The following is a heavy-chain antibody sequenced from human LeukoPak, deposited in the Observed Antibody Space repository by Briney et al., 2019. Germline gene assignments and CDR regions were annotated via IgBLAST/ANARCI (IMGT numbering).Heavy chain of an antibody. D-gene: IGHD6-13*01. CDR3: ARARYSSSWSGVNWFDP. CDR1: GGSISSGGYS. Sequence: PSETLSLTCAVSGGSISSGGYSWSWIRQPPGKGLEWIGSIYHSGSTYYNPSLKSRVTISVDTSKNQFSLKLSSVTAADTAVYYCARARYSSSWSGVNWFDPWGQGTLVTVSS. CDR2: IYHSGST. V-gene: IGHV4-39*07. J-gene: IGHJ5*02.